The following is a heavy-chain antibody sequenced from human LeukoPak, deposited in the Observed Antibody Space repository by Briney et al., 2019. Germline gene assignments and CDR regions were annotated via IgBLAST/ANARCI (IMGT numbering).Heavy chain of an antibody. CDR1: GFTFSKYW. CDR3: ASLNWWEQTVIDY. J-gene: IGHJ4*02. Sequence: GGSLRLSCATSGFTFSKYWMSWVRQAPGKGLEWVANIGHDGSQIFYVDSAKGRFTISRDNAKNSLYLQMNSLRAEDTAIYYCASLNWWEQTVIDYWGQGTLVTVSS. CDR2: IGHDGSQI. V-gene: IGHV3-7*01. D-gene: IGHD1-26*01.